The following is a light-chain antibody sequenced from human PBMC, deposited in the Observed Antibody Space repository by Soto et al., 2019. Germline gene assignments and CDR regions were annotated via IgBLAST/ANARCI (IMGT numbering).Light chain of an antibody. CDR3: QQRSNWPIT. V-gene: IGKV3-11*01. CDR2: GAS. CDR1: QSISIN. Sequence: EIVLTQSPGTLSVSPGDRVTLSCRASQSISINLAWYQHKPGQAPRLLIHGASTRATGVPARISGSGSGTDFTLTISSLEPEDFAVYYCQQRSNWPITFGQGTRLEIK. J-gene: IGKJ5*01.